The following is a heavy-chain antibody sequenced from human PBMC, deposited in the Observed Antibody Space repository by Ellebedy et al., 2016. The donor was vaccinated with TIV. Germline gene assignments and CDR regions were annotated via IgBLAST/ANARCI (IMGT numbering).Heavy chain of an antibody. CDR2: MSYSGGT. J-gene: IGHJ2*01. Sequence: SETLSLXXAVSGGSMGPYSWSWIRQAPGKGLEWIGFMSYSGGTKYNASLQSRVSMSVDTSKKEFSLRLTSVTAADTAVYYCARYWNYYYSTGTEESYWYFDLWGRGTLVTVSS. CDR1: GGSMGPYS. CDR3: ARYWNYYYSTGTEESYWYFDL. D-gene: IGHD3-22*01. V-gene: IGHV4-59*01.